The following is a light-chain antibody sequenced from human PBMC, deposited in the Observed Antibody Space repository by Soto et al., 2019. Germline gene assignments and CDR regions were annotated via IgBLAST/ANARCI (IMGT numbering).Light chain of an antibody. V-gene: IGKV1-5*03. CDR1: QSVYAW. CDR2: KAS. J-gene: IGKJ1*01. CDR3: LQYDTYRT. Sequence: DIQMTQSPSTLSASVGERVTITCRASQSVYAWLAWFQQKPGKAPKLLIYKASSLQSGVPSRFSGSGFGTEFTLTISSLQPDDFGTYYCLQYDTYRTFGQGTKVEIK.